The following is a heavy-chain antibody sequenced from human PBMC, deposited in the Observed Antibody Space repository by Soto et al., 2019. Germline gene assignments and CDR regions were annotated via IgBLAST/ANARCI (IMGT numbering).Heavy chain of an antibody. Sequence: PGESLKISCKGAGYRLDGAWIGWVRQMPGNGLEWMGIIKPGGSNLRYIPSFRDQLTISAVAAVKTADLQWHSLKASDSAIYYCAKDGVFGWPHPFDYWGHGTLVTVYS. J-gene: IGHJ4*01. D-gene: IGHD3-3*01. CDR3: AKDGVFGWPHPFDY. V-gene: IGHV5-51*01. CDR1: GYRLDGAW. CDR2: IKPGGSNL.